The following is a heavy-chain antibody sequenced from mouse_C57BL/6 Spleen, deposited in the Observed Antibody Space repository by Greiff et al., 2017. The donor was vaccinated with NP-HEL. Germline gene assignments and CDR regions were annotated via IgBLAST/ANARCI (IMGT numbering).Heavy chain of an antibody. D-gene: IGHD4-1*01. CDR3: ARGLGPFDY. V-gene: IGHV1-42*01. CDR1: GYSFTGYY. CDR2: INPSTGGT. Sequence: EVQVVESGPELVKPGASVKISCKASGYSFTGYYMNWVKQSPEKSLEWIGEINPSTGGTTYNQKFKAKATLTVDKSSSTAYMQLKSLTSEDSAVYYCARGLGPFDYWGQGTTLTVSS. J-gene: IGHJ2*01.